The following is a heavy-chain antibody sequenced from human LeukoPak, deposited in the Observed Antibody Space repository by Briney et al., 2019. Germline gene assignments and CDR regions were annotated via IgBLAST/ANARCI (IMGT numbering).Heavy chain of an antibody. CDR1: GGSISSSTYY. D-gene: IGHD3-10*01. J-gene: IGHJ4*02. V-gene: IGHV4-39*07. CDR3: ARGGAYGSGSSFDY. Sequence: SETLSLTCAVSGGSISSSTYYWGWMRQPPGRGLEWIGSIYYSGSSYYSPSVKSRVTISIDTSKNQFSLKLSSVTAADRAVYYCARGGAYGSGSSFDYWGQGIVVTVSS. CDR2: IYYSGSS.